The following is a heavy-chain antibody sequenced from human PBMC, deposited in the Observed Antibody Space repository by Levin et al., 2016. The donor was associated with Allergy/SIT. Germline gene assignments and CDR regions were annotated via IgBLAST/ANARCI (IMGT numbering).Heavy chain of an antibody. CDR2: ISVDGRST. V-gene: IGHV3-74*01. CDR3: TRSAGGGNTKYD. J-gene: IGHJ4*02. CDR1: GFTFSSFW. Sequence: GESLKISCAASGFTFSSFWMHWVRQAPGKGLVWVSRISVDGRSTTYADSVKGRFTVSRDNAKNTVSLQMNSLRAEDTAVYYCTRSAGGGNTKYDWGQGTLVPVSS. D-gene: IGHD4-23*01.